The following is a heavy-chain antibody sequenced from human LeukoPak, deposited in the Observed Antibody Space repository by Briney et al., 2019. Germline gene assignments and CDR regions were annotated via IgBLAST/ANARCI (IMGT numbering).Heavy chain of an antibody. CDR1: GITFSNSW. CDR2: IRPNGSEG. J-gene: IGHJ4*02. Sequence: GGSLRLSCTTSGITFSNSWMSWVRQAPGKGLEWVATIRPNGSEGYYADSVRGRFTISRDNSKNSFYLQMSSLRAEDTGVFYCARDVAYSAFDYWGQGTLVTVSS. D-gene: IGHD2-21*01. V-gene: IGHV3-7*01. CDR3: ARDVAYSAFDY.